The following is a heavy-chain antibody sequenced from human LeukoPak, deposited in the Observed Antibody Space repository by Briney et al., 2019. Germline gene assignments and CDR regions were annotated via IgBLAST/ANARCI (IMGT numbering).Heavy chain of an antibody. CDR3: ASGGYSYGPTGY. CDR2: IIPIFGTA. Sequence: SVKVSCKASGGTFSSYAISWVRHAPGQGLEWMGGIIPIFGTANYAQKFQGRVTITTDESTSTAYMELSSLRSEDTAVYYCASGGYSYGPTGYWGQGTLVTVSS. V-gene: IGHV1-69*05. CDR1: GGTFSSYA. D-gene: IGHD5-18*01. J-gene: IGHJ4*02.